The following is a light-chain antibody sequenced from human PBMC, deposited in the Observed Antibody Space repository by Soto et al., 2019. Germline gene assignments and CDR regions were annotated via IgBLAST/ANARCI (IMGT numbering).Light chain of an antibody. Sequence: ALTQPASVSGSPGQSITISCTGTSSDIGSYDYVSWYQQHPGKAPNLIIYEVTDRPSGVSNHFSGSKSGNTASLTISGLQAEDEADYYCSSFKSTSTRLFGSGTKVTVL. V-gene: IGLV2-14*01. J-gene: IGLJ1*01. CDR3: SSFKSTSTRL. CDR1: SSDIGSYDY. CDR2: EVT.